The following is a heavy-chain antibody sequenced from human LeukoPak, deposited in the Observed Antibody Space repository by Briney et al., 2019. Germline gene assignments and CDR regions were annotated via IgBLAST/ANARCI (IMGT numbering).Heavy chain of an antibody. CDR3: ARDVHSYGYNPIGYYYYYMDV. J-gene: IGHJ6*03. V-gene: IGHV3-23*01. Sequence: GGSLRLSCATSGFTFSIYAMTWVRRAPGKGLEWVSTLSGSGGSTYYADSVKGRFTISRDNSKNTLSLQMNSLRAEDTAVFYCARDVHSYGYNPIGYYYYYMDVWGKGTTVTVSS. CDR2: LSGSGGST. D-gene: IGHD5-18*01. CDR1: GFTFSIYA.